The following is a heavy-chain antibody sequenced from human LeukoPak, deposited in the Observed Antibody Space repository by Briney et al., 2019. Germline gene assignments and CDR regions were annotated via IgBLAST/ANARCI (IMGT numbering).Heavy chain of an antibody. V-gene: IGHV4-59*08. CDR1: GGSISSYY. J-gene: IGHJ4*02. Sequence: SETLSLTCTVSGGSISSYYWSWIRQPPGKGLEWIGYIYYSGSTNYNPSLKSRVTISVDTSKNQFSLKLSSVTAADTAVYYCARLTQKLNFDYWGQGTLVTVSS. CDR3: ARLTQKLNFDY. CDR2: IYYSGST. D-gene: IGHD1-1*01.